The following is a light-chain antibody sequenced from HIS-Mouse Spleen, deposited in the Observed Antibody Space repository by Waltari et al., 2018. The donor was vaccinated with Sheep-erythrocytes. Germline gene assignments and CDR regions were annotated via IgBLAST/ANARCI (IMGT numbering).Light chain of an antibody. Sequence: QSVLTQPPSVSEAPRQRVTISCSGSSSNIGNNAETWYLQLPGKAPKLLIYYDDLLPSGVSDRFSGSKSGTSASLAISGLQSEDEADYYCAAWDDSLNGWVFGGGTKLTVL. V-gene: IGLV1-36*01. CDR3: AAWDDSLNGWV. CDR1: SSNIGNNA. J-gene: IGLJ3*02. CDR2: YDD.